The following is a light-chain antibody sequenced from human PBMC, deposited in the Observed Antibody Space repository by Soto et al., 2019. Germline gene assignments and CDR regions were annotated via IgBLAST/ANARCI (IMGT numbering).Light chain of an antibody. CDR2: EVS. CDR3: SSYAGSNNWN. V-gene: IGLV2-8*01. CDR1: SSDVGSYNY. Sequence: QSALTQPPSSSGSPGQSVTISCTGTSSDVGSYNYVSWYQQHPGKAPKLMIYEVSKRPSGVPDRFSGSKSGNTASLTVSGLQAEDEADYYCSSYAGSNNWNFGTGTKRTVL. J-gene: IGLJ1*01.